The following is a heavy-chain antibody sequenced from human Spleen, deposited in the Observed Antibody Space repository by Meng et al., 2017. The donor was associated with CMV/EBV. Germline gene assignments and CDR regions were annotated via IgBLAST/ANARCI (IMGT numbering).Heavy chain of an antibody. CDR3: ARDEGNIGFGKLDY. J-gene: IGHJ4*02. Sequence: GGSLRLSCAASGFSVSRNYMSWVRQAPGKGLEWVSIIYRSGSTYYADSVKGRFTISRDNSKNTLYVQMNRLTTEDTAVYYCARDEGNIGFGKLDYWGQGALVTVSS. CDR1: GFSVSRNY. CDR2: IYRSGST. V-gene: IGHV3-66*03. D-gene: IGHD3-10*01.